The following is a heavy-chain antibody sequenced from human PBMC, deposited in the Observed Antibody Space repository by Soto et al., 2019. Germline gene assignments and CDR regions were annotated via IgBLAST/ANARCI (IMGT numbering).Heavy chain of an antibody. D-gene: IGHD3-9*01. CDR2: ISYDRSNK. V-gene: IGHV3-30-3*01. J-gene: IGHJ6*02. CDR1: GFTFSSYA. CDR3: ATEGYYDKNDAEIKYYGYGMDF. Sequence: QVQLVESGGGVVQPGRSLRLSCAASGFTFSSYAMHWVRQAPGKGLEWVAVISYDRSNKYYADSVKGRFTISRDNSKNTLYQQINNLRAEDTAVYYCATEGYYDKNDAEIKYYGYGMDFWGQGTTVTVSS.